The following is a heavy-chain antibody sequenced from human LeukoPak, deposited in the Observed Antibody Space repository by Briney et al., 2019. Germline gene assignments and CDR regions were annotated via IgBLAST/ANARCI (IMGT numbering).Heavy chain of an antibody. CDR2: IRSKAYGGTT. Sequence: GGSLRLSCAASGFTFSSYAMSWVRQAPGKGLEWVGFIRSKAYGGTTEYAASVKGRFTISRDDSKSIAYLQMNSLKTEDTAVYYCTRDIVVVVAAFYYYYYGMDVWGQGTTVTVSS. J-gene: IGHJ6*02. CDR3: TRDIVVVVAAFYYYYYGMDV. D-gene: IGHD2-15*01. V-gene: IGHV3-49*04. CDR1: GFTFSSYA.